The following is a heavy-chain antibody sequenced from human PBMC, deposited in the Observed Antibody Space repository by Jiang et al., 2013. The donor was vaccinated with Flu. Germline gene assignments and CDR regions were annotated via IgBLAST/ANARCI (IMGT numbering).Heavy chain of an antibody. CDR3: ARQSATMDDSFDI. D-gene: IGHD4/OR15-4a*01. CDR2: ISYDGTHQ. CDR1: GFTFNRNA. J-gene: IGHJ3*02. Sequence: AASGFTFNRNAMHWVRQAPGEGLEWLAVISYDGTHQTYADSVRGRFTISRDNSKNTLFLQTDSLTVGDAAVYFCARQSATMDDSFDIWGQGTMVTVSS. V-gene: IGHV3-30*04.